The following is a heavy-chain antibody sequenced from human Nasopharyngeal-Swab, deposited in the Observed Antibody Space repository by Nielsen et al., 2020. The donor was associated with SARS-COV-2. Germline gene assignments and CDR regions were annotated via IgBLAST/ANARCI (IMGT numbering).Heavy chain of an antibody. Sequence: GEALKISCAASGFTLGNYWIGWVRQAPGKGLDWVAKSNQDGSEKYYLDSVEGRFTISRDNPKNTLYLQMNSLRAEDPAVCYYVGLYLATAGVDYWGQGTLVTVSS. CDR2: SNQDGSEK. V-gene: IGHV3-7*01. J-gene: IGHJ4*02. CDR1: GFTLGNYW. CDR3: VGLYLATAGVDY. D-gene: IGHD6-13*01.